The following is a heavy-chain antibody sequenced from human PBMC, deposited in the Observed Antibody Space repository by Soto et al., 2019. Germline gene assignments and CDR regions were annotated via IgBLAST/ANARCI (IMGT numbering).Heavy chain of an antibody. V-gene: IGHV4-34*01. CDR3: GRGEGYSYGQNYYDYYGMDV. D-gene: IGHD5-18*01. Sequence: NPSETLSLTCAVYGGSFSGYYWSWIRQPPGKGLEWIGEINHSGSTNYNPSLKSRVTISVDTSKNQFSLKLSSVTAADTAVYYCGRGEGYSYGQNYYDYYGMDVWGQGTTVTVSS. CDR1: GGSFSGYY. CDR2: INHSGST. J-gene: IGHJ6*02.